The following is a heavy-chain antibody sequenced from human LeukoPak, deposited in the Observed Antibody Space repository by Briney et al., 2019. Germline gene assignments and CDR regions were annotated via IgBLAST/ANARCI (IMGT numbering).Heavy chain of an antibody. Sequence: SETLSLTCAVSGGSISSGGYSWSWIRQPPGKGLEWIGYIYHSGSTYYNPSLKSRVTISVDRSKNQFSLKLSSVTAADTAVYYCARREGSGSYYSNWFDPWGQGTLVTASS. D-gene: IGHD3-10*01. V-gene: IGHV4-30-2*01. CDR1: GGSISSGGYS. CDR3: ARREGSGSYYSNWFDP. J-gene: IGHJ5*02. CDR2: IYHSGST.